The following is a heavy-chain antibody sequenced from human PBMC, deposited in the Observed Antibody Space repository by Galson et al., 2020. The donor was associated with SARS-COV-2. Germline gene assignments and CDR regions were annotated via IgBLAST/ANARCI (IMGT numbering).Heavy chain of an antibody. CDR2: IYNSGST. V-gene: IGHV4-59*13. D-gene: IGHD3-16*02. CDR1: GGSISSYY. J-gene: IGHJ6*02. CDR3: ARDLYAYGGGSDRYGMDV. Sequence: SETLSLTCTVSGGSISSYYWSWIRQPPGKGLEWIGYIYNSGSTNYNPTLKSRVTITVDTSKNQSSLKLSSVTAADTAVYYCARDLYAYGGGSDRYGMDVWGQGTTVTVSS.